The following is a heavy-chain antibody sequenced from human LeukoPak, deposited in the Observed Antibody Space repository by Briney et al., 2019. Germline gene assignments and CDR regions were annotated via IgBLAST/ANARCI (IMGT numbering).Heavy chain of an antibody. V-gene: IGHV1-46*01. J-gene: IGHJ4*02. CDR1: GYTFTSYY. Sequence: GASVKVSCKASGYTFTSYYMHWVRQAPGQGLEWMGIINPSGGSTSYAQKFQGRVTMTRDTSTSTVYMELSSLRSEDTAVYYCARGALPITMIVVVVDYYFGYWGQGTLVTVSS. D-gene: IGHD3-22*01. CDR2: INPSGGST. CDR3: ARGALPITMIVVVVDYYFGY.